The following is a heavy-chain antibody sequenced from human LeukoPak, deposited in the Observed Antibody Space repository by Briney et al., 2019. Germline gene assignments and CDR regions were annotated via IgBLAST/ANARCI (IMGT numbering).Heavy chain of an antibody. CDR2: IIPILGIA. D-gene: IGHD3-22*01. J-gene: IGHJ4*02. CDR3: ARASESYYYDSSGYYFDY. V-gene: IGHV1-69*04. Sequence: GASVKVSCKASGGTFSSYAISWVRQAPGQGLEWMGRIIPILGIANYAQKSQGRVTITADKSTSTAYMELSSLRSEDTAVYYCARASESYYYDSSGYYFDYWGQGTLVTVSS. CDR1: GGTFSSYA.